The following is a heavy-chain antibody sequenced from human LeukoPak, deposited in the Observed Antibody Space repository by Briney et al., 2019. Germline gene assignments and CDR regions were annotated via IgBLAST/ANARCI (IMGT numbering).Heavy chain of an antibody. J-gene: IGHJ5*02. Sequence: PSETLSLTCTVSGGSISSSSYYWSWIRQPAGKGLEWIGRIHSSGGTEYYPSLKRRVTISVDTAKNQFSLKLTSVTAADTAVYYCAREGASWGFTWGQGTLVTVSS. CDR3: AREGASWGFT. CDR2: IHSSGGT. V-gene: IGHV4-61*02. CDR1: GGSISSSSYY. D-gene: IGHD2-2*01.